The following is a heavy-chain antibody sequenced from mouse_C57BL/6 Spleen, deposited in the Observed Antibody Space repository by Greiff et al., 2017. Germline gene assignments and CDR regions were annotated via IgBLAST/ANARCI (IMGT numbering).Heavy chain of an antibody. J-gene: IGHJ4*01. D-gene: IGHD4-1*01. V-gene: IGHV1-53*01. Sequence: QVHVKQPGTELVKPGASVKLSCKASGYTFTSYWMHWVKQRPGQGLEWIGNINPSNGGTNYNEKFKSKATLTVDKSSSTAYMQLSSLTSEDSAVYYCAGTGTRYAMDYWGQGTSVTVSS. CDR3: AGTGTRYAMDY. CDR2: INPSNGGT. CDR1: GYTFTSYW.